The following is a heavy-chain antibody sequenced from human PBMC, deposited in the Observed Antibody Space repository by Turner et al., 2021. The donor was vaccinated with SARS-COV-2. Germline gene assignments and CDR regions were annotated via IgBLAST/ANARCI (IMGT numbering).Heavy chain of an antibody. CDR2: ISSYNGNT. Sequence: QVQLVQSGAEVKKPGASVKVSCKASGYTFTSYGISWVRQAPGQGLEWMGWISSYNGNTNYAQNRQGRVTLTTDKSTSTAYMEVRSLRSDDTAIYYCARDWAGGYYFDFWGQGTLVTVSS. CDR1: GYTFTSYG. D-gene: IGHD6-19*01. CDR3: ARDWAGGYYFDF. V-gene: IGHV1-18*01. J-gene: IGHJ4*02.